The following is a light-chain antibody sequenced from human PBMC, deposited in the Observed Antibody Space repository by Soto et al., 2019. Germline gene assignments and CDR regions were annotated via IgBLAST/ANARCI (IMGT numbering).Light chain of an antibody. CDR3: SSYTTSTNVI. V-gene: IGLV2-14*01. CDR1: SSDIGNFNF. Sequence: QSVLTQPASVSGSPGQSITISCTGTSSDIGNFNFVSWYQQYPGKAPILMIYEVSNRPSGVSNRFSGSKSGNTASLTISGLQAEDEADYYCSSYTTSTNVIFGGGT. J-gene: IGLJ2*01. CDR2: EVS.